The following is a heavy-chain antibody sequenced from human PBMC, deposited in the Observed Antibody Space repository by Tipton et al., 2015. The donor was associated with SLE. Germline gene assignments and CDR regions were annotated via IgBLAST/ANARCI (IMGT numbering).Heavy chain of an antibody. Sequence: RWVRQPPGKGLEWIGYIFYSGSTYYNPSLKSRVTISVDTSKNQFSLKLNSVTAADTAVYYCARHGGYWGQGTLVTVSS. CDR2: IFYSGST. J-gene: IGHJ4*02. V-gene: IGHV4-30-4*01. D-gene: IGHD3-3*01. CDR3: ARHGGY.